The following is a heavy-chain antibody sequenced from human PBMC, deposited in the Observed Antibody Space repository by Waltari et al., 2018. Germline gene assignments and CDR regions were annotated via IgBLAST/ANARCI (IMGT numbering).Heavy chain of an antibody. D-gene: IGHD3-3*01. Sequence: EVQLLESGGGLVQPGGSLRLSCAASGFTFSSYAMSLVRQAPGKGLEWVSAISGSGGSTYYADSVKGRFTISRDNSKNTLYLQMNSLRAEDTAVYYCAKDALRFLEWLLYRHPYFDYWGQGTLVTVSS. J-gene: IGHJ4*02. CDR2: ISGSGGST. CDR1: GFTFSSYA. CDR3: AKDALRFLEWLLYRHPYFDY. V-gene: IGHV3-23*01.